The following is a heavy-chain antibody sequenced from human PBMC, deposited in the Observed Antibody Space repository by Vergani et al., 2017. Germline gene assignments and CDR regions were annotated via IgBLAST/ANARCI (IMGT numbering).Heavy chain of an antibody. D-gene: IGHD3-10*01. CDR2: IYYSGST. Sequence: QVQLQESGPGLVKPSETLSLTCTVSGGSISSYYWSWIRQPPGKGLAWIGYIYYSGSTNYNPSLKSRVTISVDTSKNQFSLKLSSVTAADTAVYYCARGRAYYYGSGSYPDYWGQGTLVTVSS. V-gene: IGHV4-59*01. CDR1: GGSISSYY. CDR3: ARGRAYYYGSGSYPDY. J-gene: IGHJ4*02.